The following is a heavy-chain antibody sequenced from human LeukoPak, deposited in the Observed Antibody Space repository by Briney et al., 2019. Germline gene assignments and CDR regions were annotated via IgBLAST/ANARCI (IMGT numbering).Heavy chain of an antibody. Sequence: ASVKVSCKASGYTFTSYGISWVRQAPGQGLEWMGWTSAHNDDTNYAETLQGRLTMTTDISTSTAYMELTSLRSDDTAVYYCARDWDSRNDYLDPWGQGTLVIVSS. CDR1: GYTFTSYG. D-gene: IGHD1-1*01. V-gene: IGHV1-18*01. J-gene: IGHJ5*02. CDR3: ARDWDSRNDYLDP. CDR2: TSAHNDDT.